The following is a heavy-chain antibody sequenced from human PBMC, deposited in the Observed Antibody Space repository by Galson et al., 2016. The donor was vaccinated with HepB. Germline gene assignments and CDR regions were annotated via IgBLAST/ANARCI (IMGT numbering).Heavy chain of an antibody. CDR3: ARQRVPTYYYGSGNLYNNHYFHY. J-gene: IGHJ4*02. CDR2: IQHSGTT. Sequence: TLSLTCTVSRGSISSDSHYWSWIRQPPGKGPEWIGYIQHSGTTYYNPFLKSRLTMSIDTSKKQFSLKLNSVTAADTAVYYCARQRVPTYYYGSGNLYNNHYFHYWGRGTLVTVSS. V-gene: IGHV4-31*03. CDR1: RGSISSDSHY. D-gene: IGHD3-10*01.